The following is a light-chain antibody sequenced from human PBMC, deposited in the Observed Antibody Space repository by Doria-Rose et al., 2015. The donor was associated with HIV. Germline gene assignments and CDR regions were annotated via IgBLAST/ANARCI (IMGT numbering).Light chain of an antibody. V-gene: IGKV3-20*01. CDR3: HQYGTSWT. CDR2: DGS. Sequence: EIVLTQSPGTLSLSPVERATLSCRASQSFSSTYLAWYQQKPGQAPSLLIYDGSTRATGIPDRFSASGSGTGFTLTINRLEPEDLALYYCHQYGTSWTFGQGTKVEI. CDR1: QSFSSTY. J-gene: IGKJ1*01.